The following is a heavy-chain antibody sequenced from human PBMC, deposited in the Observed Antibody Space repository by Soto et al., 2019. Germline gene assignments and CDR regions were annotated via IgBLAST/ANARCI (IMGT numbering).Heavy chain of an antibody. CDR3: AAVPDILPGYPYYYYSMDV. V-gene: IGHV1-58*01. CDR1: GFTFTSSA. Sequence: SVKVSCKASGFTFTSSAVQWVRQARGQRLDWIGWIVVGSGHTNYAQKFQERVTNTREMTTSTAYMQQSSLRSEDTAVYYCAAVPDILPGYPYYYYSMDVWGQGTTVTVSS. D-gene: IGHD3-9*01. J-gene: IGHJ6*02. CDR2: IVVGSGHT.